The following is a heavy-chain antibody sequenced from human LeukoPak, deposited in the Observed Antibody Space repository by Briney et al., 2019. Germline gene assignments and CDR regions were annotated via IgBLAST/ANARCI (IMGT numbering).Heavy chain of an antibody. CDR1: GYSISNGYY. D-gene: IGHD2-15*01. J-gene: IGHJ4*02. CDR3: ARDQDSNFDY. CDR2: IYYSGST. Sequence: SETLSLTCTVSGYSISNGYYWGWIRQPPGMRLEWIGSIYYSGSTYYNPSLKSRVTISVDTSKNQFSLKLSSVTAADTAVYYCARDQDSNFDYWGQGTLVTVSS. V-gene: IGHV4-38-2*02.